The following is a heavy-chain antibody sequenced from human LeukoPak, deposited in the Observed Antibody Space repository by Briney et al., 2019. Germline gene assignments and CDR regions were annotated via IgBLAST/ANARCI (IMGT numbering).Heavy chain of an antibody. J-gene: IGHJ4*02. CDR2: NKGDGTYT. CDR3: SYDHFDY. D-gene: IGHD2-21*01. V-gene: IGHV3-74*01. CDR1: GFTSSSFW. Sequence: AGGSLRLSCAASGFTSSSFWMEWVRQAPGKGLEWVSRNKGDGTYTTYADSVKGRFIISRDNAKNTLYLQMNSLRAEDTAVYYCSYDHFDYWGQGTLVTVSS.